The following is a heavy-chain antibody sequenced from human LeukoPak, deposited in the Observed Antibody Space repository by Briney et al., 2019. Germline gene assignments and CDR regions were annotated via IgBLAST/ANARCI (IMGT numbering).Heavy chain of an antibody. V-gene: IGHV4-59*01. D-gene: IGHD5-12*01. CDR3: ARDLRGYDYTAYFDY. Sequence: SETLSLTCTVSGGSISSYYWSWIRQPPGKGLEWIGYIYYSGSTNYNPSLKSRVTISVDTSKNQFSLKLSSVTAADTAVYYCARDLRGYDYTAYFDYWGQGTLVTVSS. J-gene: IGHJ4*02. CDR2: IYYSGST. CDR1: GGSISSYY.